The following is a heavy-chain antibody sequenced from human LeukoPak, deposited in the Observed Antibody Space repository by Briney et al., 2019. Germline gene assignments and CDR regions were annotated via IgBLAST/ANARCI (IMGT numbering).Heavy chain of an antibody. CDR2: ISSSSSTI. D-gene: IGHD3-22*01. CDR1: GFTFSSYS. Sequence: GGSLRLSCAASGFTFSSYSMNWVRQAPGKGLEWVSYISSSSSTIYYADSVKGRFTISRDNAKNSLYLQMNSLRAEDTAVYYCAKDRNARRYYYDSSGEFDYWGQGTLVTVSS. CDR3: AKDRNARRYYYDSSGEFDY. J-gene: IGHJ4*02. V-gene: IGHV3-48*01.